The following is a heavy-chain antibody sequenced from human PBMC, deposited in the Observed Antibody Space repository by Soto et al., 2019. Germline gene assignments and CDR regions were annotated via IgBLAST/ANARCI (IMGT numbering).Heavy chain of an antibody. CDR3: ASGIVYGELDY. CDR2: INAGNGNA. J-gene: IGHJ4*02. Sequence: GASVKVSCKASGNTFTRNAIHWVRQAPGQRLEWMGWINAGNGNAKYSQKFQGRVTITRDTYASTGYMEVSRLRSEDTAMYYCASGIVYGELDYWGQGTLVTVSS. D-gene: IGHD3-10*01. CDR1: GNTFTRNA. V-gene: IGHV1-3*01.